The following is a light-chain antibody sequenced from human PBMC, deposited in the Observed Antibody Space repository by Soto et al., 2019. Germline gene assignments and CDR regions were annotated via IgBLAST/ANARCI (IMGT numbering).Light chain of an antibody. CDR2: EAS. Sequence: EVVLTQSPGTLSLSPGERATLSCRASQSVDTDYLAWFQQKPGQAPRLLIYEASYRATGVPDRFGGTGSGTDFSLTISRLEPEDFAVYYCQQSTYSPLTFGGGTRIEI. CDR3: QQSTYSPLT. V-gene: IGKV3-20*01. CDR1: QSVDTDY. J-gene: IGKJ4*01.